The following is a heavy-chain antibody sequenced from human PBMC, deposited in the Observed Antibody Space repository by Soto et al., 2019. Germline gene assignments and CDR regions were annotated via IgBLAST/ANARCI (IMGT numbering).Heavy chain of an antibody. Sequence: ASVKVSCKASGYTFTSYYMHWVRQAPGQGLEWMGRINPIFGSTSYAQKFQGRVTITADESTSTAYMELSSLRSEDTAVYYCARGPIGAAAGTNWFDPWGQGTLVTAPQ. D-gene: IGHD6-13*01. V-gene: IGHV1-46*01. CDR3: ARGPIGAAAGTNWFDP. J-gene: IGHJ5*02. CDR2: INPIFGST. CDR1: GYTFTSYY.